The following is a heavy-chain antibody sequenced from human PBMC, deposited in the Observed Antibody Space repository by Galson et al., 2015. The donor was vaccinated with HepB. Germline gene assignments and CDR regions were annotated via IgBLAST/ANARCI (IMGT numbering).Heavy chain of an antibody. Sequence: SLRLSCAASGFTFSGPAIHWVRQASGKGPEWVGRIRSKASDYATADAASLKGRFTISRDDSKNTAYLHMNSLKTEDTAVYYCLRLGDLSGYSSSWGQGTLFTVSS. CDR1: GFTFSGPA. CDR2: IRSKASDYAT. D-gene: IGHD6-13*01. J-gene: IGHJ4*02. CDR3: LRLGDLSGYSSS. V-gene: IGHV3-73*01.